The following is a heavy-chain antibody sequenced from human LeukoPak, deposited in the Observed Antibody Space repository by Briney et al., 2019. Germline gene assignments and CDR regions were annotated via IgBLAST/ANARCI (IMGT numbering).Heavy chain of an antibody. J-gene: IGHJ4*02. D-gene: IGHD6-6*01. CDR3: AREEYSSSSADY. V-gene: IGHV1-2*02. CDR1: GYTFTGYY. Sequence: EASVKVSCKASGYTFTGYYMHWVRQAPGQGLEWMGWINPNSGGTNYAQKFQGRVTMTRDTSISTAYMELSRLRSDDTAVYYCAREEYSSSSADYWGQGTLVTVSS. CDR2: INPNSGGT.